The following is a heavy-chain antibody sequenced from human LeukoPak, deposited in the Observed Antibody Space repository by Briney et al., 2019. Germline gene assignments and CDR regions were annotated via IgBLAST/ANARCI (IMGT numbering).Heavy chain of an antibody. CDR2: ISAIFGTA. CDR1: GGTFSSYA. J-gene: IGHJ3*02. Sequence: SVKVSCQASGGTFSSYAISRVRQAPGQGVEWMGGISAIFGTANYAQKFQGRGTITTDESKSPGYMELSRLRAEDTAVYYGAKGNRGRVNDAFDIWGQGTMVTVSS. D-gene: IGHD2/OR15-2a*01. V-gene: IGHV1-69*05. CDR3: AKGNRGRVNDAFDI.